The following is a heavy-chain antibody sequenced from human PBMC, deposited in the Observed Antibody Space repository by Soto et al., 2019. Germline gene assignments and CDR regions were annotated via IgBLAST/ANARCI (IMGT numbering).Heavy chain of an antibody. Sequence: GGSLRLSCAASGFTFSSYAMSWVRQAPGKGLEWVSAISGSGGSTYYADSVKGRFTISRDNSKNTLYLQMNTLRAEDTAVYYCAKDQDTAMVTGLDYYYGMDVWGQGTTVTVSS. J-gene: IGHJ6*02. D-gene: IGHD5-18*01. CDR1: GFTFSSYA. V-gene: IGHV3-23*01. CDR2: ISGSGGST. CDR3: AKDQDTAMVTGLDYYYGMDV.